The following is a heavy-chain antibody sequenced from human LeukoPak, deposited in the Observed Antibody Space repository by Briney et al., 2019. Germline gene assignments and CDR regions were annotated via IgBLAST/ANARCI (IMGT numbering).Heavy chain of an antibody. D-gene: IGHD5-18*01. CDR1: GYTFTSYA. CDR3: ARRVDTAPGWDYYYMDV. V-gene: IGHV1-69*13. J-gene: IGHJ6*03. Sequence: GASVRVSCKASGYTFTSYAMNWVRQAPGQGLEWMGGIIPIFGTANYAQKFQGRVTITADESTSTAYMELSSLRSEDTAVYYCARRVDTAPGWDYYYMDVWGKGTTVTISS. CDR2: IIPIFGTA.